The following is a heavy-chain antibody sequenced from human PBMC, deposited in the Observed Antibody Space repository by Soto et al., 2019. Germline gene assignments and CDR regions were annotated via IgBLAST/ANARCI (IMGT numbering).Heavy chain of an antibody. CDR3: ARISDSSSWYPSYSYYGMDV. Sequence: QVQLVQSGAEVKKPGSSVKVSCKASGGTFSSYAISWVRQAPGQGLEWMGGLIPIFGTANYAQKFQGRVTITADESTSTAYMELSSLRSEDTAVYYCARISDSSSWYPSYSYYGMDVWGQGTTVTVSS. V-gene: IGHV1-69*01. CDR2: LIPIFGTA. D-gene: IGHD6-13*01. J-gene: IGHJ6*02. CDR1: GGTFSSYA.